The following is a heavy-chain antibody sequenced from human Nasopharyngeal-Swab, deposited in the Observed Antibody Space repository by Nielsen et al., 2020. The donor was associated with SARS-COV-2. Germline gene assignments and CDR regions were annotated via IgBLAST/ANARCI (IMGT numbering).Heavy chain of an antibody. Sequence: ASVKVSCKASGFTFTSYGISWVRQAPGQGLEWMGWISAYNGNTNYAQKLQGRVTMTTDTSTSTAYMELRSLRSDDTAVYYCARKPGIAAAGTLDYWGQGTLVTVSS. D-gene: IGHD6-13*01. V-gene: IGHV1-18*04. J-gene: IGHJ4*02. CDR3: ARKPGIAAAGTLDY. CDR2: ISAYNGNT. CDR1: GFTFTSYG.